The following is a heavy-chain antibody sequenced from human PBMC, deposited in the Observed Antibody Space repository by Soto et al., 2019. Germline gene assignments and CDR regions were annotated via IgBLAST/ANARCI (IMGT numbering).Heavy chain of an antibody. CDR1: GFIFNNYA. V-gene: IGHV3-23*01. D-gene: IGHD2-15*01. CDR2: ISASGNI. Sequence: EVQLLESGGDLVQPGGSLRLSCAASGFIFNNYAMGWVRQAPGKGLEWVSSISASGNIYYADSAKGRFTISRDNSKNTLYLQMNSLRVEDTAKYYCGKYRGFPADCSGVVRCSLEYWGQGTLVTVSS. CDR3: GKYRGFPADCSGVVRCSLEY. J-gene: IGHJ4*01.